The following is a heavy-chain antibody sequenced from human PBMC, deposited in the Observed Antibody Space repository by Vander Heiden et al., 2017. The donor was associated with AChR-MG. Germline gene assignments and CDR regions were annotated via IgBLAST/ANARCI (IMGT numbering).Heavy chain of an antibody. CDR1: GFTFSHYA. CDR2: ISSSSDTI. V-gene: IGHV3-48*01. Sequence: EVQLVESGGGSVKRGGSLRLSCAASGFTFSHYAMNWVRQAPGKGLEWVSYISSSSDTIYYADSVKGRFTIARDNAKTSLYLQMNSLRAEDTAVYDGARWGIFDIWGQGTMVTVS. J-gene: IGHJ3*02. D-gene: IGHD7-27*01. CDR3: ARWGIFDI.